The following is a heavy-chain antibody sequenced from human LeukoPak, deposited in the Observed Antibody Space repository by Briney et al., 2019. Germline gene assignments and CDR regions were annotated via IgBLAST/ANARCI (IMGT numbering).Heavy chain of an antibody. CDR1: GSTFSSYE. Sequence: GGSLRLSCAASGSTFSSYEMNWVRQAPGKGLEWVANIREDGGEKYYVDSVKGRFTTSRDNAKNSLYLQMNSLRAEDTAVYYCARINTAIFSSSDYWGQGTLVTVSS. J-gene: IGHJ4*02. CDR2: IREDGGEK. V-gene: IGHV3-7*05. D-gene: IGHD2-21*02. CDR3: ARINTAIFSSSDY.